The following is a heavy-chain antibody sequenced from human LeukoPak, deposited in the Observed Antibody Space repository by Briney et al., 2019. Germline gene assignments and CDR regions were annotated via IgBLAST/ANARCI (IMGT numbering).Heavy chain of an antibody. CDR1: GGSISSGGYY. CDR2: IYYSGST. V-gene: IGHV4-31*03. CDR3: ASQYSYGGQYYFDY. D-gene: IGHD4-23*01. Sequence: PSETLSLTCTVSGGSISSGGYYWSWIRQHPGKGLEWIGYIYYSGSTYYNPSLKSRVTISVDTSKNQFSLKLSSVTAADTAVYYCASQYSYGGQYYFDYWGQGTLVTVSS. J-gene: IGHJ4*02.